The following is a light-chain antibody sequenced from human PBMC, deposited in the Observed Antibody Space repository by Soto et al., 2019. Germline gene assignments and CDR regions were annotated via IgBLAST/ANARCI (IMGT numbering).Light chain of an antibody. Sequence: ISMTQSPPTLSVSPGGRVTLSCEASETISADLAWYHHRPGQAPRLLIYAASTRAPGVPARFSGSGSGTDFTLAIANLQPEDFGLYYCQHYHIFPRTFGQGTKLEIK. CDR3: QHYHIFPRT. CDR1: ETISAD. V-gene: IGKV3-15*01. CDR2: AAS. J-gene: IGKJ2*01.